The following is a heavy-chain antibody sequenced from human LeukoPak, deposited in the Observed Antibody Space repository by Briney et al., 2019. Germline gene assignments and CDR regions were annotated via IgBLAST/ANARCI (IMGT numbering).Heavy chain of an antibody. CDR1: GYSFTSYW. Sequence: GESLQISCQGSGYSFTSYWIGWVRQMPGKGLEWMGIIYPGDSDTRYSPSFQGQVTISADKSISTAYLQWSSLKASDTAMYYCARCSGGSCYVGWFDPWGQGTLVTVSS. CDR3: ARCSGGSCYVGWFDP. J-gene: IGHJ5*02. D-gene: IGHD2-15*01. V-gene: IGHV5-51*01. CDR2: IYPGDSDT.